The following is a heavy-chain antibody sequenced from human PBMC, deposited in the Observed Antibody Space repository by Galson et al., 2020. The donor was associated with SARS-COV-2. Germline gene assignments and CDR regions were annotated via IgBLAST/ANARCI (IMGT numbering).Heavy chain of an antibody. Sequence: SETLSLTCTVSGGSVSSSSYYWTWIRQHPGKGLEWIRYIYYSGDTYYNPSLESRLTISLDTSKNQFSLNLRSVTAADTAVYYCARGSDWGSYFDYWGQGTLVTVSS. V-gene: IGHV4-31*02. D-gene: IGHD7-27*01. J-gene: IGHJ4*02. CDR1: GGSVSSSSYY. CDR2: IYYSGDT. CDR3: ARGSDWGSYFDY.